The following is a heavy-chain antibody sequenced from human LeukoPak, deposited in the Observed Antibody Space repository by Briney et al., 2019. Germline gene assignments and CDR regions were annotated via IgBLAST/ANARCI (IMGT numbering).Heavy chain of an antibody. CDR2: IYGDGST. Sequence: SETLSLTCTVSGGSITSYYWTWIRQPPGKGLEWIGFIYGDGSTKYNPSLKSRVTMSVDTSKNQFSLKLSSVTAADTAVYYCARASRTDYGMDVWGQGTTVTVSS. CDR1: GGSITSYY. J-gene: IGHJ6*02. D-gene: IGHD6-6*01. V-gene: IGHV4-59*01. CDR3: ARASRTDYGMDV.